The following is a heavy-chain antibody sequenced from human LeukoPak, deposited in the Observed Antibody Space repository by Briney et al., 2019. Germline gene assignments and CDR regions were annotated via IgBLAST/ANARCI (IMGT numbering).Heavy chain of an antibody. CDR1: GYTFTGYY. D-gene: IGHD3-10*01. CDR2: INPNSGGT. J-gene: IGHJ6*02. CDR3: STSMVRGPRPAIPPNYGMDV. V-gene: IGHV1-2*02. Sequence: ASVKVSCKASGYTFTGYYMHWVRQAPGQGLEWMGWINPNSGGTNYAQKFQGRVTMTRDTSISTAYMGLSRLRSDDTAVYYCSTSMVRGPRPAIPPNYGMDVWGQGTTVTVSS.